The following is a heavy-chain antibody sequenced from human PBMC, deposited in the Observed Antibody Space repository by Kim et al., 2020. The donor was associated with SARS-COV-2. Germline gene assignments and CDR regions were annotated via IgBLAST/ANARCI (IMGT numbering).Heavy chain of an antibody. CDR2: INHSGST. V-gene: IGHV4-34*01. J-gene: IGHJ6*02. D-gene: IGHD2-2*01. Sequence: SETLSLTCAVYGGSFSGYYWSWIRQPPGKGLEWIGEINHSGSTNYNPSLKSRVTISVDTSKNQFSLKLSSVTAADTAVYYCARGRVVPAAINRKHYYYYGMDVWGQGTTVTVSS. CDR1: GGSFSGYY. CDR3: ARGRVVPAAINRKHYYYYGMDV.